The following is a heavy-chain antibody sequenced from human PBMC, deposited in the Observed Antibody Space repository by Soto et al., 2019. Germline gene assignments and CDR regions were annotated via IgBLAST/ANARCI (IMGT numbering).Heavy chain of an antibody. CDR3: ARVPISMAGKGIDY. Sequence: EVQLVESGGGLVQPGGSLRLSCAASGFTFSDYWMHWVRQAPGKGLVWVSRIKIDGSETSYADSVKGRFTISRDNAKNTLYLEMNSLRGEDTAVYYCARVPISMAGKGIDYWGQGTLVTVSS. CDR2: IKIDGSET. CDR1: GFTFSDYW. D-gene: IGHD6-19*01. J-gene: IGHJ4*02. V-gene: IGHV3-74*01.